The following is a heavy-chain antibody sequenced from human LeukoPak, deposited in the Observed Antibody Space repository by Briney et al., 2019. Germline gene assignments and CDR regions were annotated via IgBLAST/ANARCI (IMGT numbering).Heavy chain of an antibody. V-gene: IGHV4-39*07. CDR3: ARGWSWSGYYTGMIFDY. D-gene: IGHD3-3*01. CDR2: IYYSGST. CDR1: GGSISSSSYY. Sequence: SETLSLTCTVSGGSISSSSYYWGWIRQPPGRGLEWIGSIYYSGSTYYNPSLKSRVTISVDTSKNQFSLKLSSVTAADTAVYYCARGWSWSGYYTGMIFDYWGQGTLVTVSS. J-gene: IGHJ4*02.